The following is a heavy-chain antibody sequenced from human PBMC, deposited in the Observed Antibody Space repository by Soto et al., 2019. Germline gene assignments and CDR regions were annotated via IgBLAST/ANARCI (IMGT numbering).Heavy chain of an antibody. J-gene: IGHJ4*02. CDR2: IMPIFGSA. CDR3: ARQFDSDTSGYYYAY. Sequence: QVQLVQSGAEVKKPGSSVKVSCKASGGTFSTNTISWVRQAPGQGLEWMGGIMPIFGSANYAQKFQGRVTITADEYTRTVYMELSRLRSEDTAVYYCARQFDSDTSGYYYAYWGQGTLVIVSS. D-gene: IGHD3-22*01. CDR1: GGTFSTNT. V-gene: IGHV1-69*01.